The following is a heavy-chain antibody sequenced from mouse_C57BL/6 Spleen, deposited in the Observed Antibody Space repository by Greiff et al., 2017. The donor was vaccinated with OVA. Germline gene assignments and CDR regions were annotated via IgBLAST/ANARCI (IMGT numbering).Heavy chain of an antibody. CDR3: AYDYDGYWYFDV. CDR1: GYTFTSYD. V-gene: IGHV1-85*01. J-gene: IGHJ1*03. Sequence: QVQLKQSGPELVKPGASVKLSCKASGYTFTSYDINWVKQRPGQGLEWIGCIYPRDGSTKYNEKFKGKATLTVDTSSSTAYMELNSLTSEDSAVYFCAYDYDGYWYFDVWGTGTTVTVSS. CDR2: IYPRDGST. D-gene: IGHD2-4*01.